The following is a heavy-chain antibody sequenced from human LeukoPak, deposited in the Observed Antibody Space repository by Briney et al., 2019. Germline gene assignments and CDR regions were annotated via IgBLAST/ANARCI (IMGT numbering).Heavy chain of an antibody. Sequence: GGSLRLSCAASGFTFRSYAMTWVRQAPGKGLEWVSAISGSGGSTYYADSVKGRFTISRDNSKNTLYQQMNSLRAEDTAVYYCAKRGYHYDSSGYYWLDYWGQGTLVTVSS. D-gene: IGHD3-22*01. CDR3: AKRGYHYDSSGYYWLDY. V-gene: IGHV3-23*01. CDR2: ISGSGGST. CDR1: GFTFRSYA. J-gene: IGHJ4*02.